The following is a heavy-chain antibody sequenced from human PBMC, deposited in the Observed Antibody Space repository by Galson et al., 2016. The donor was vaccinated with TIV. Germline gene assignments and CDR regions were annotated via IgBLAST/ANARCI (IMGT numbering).Heavy chain of an antibody. D-gene: IGHD4-17*01. CDR3: ARSGDYGDY. V-gene: IGHV1-8*02. Sequence: SVKVSCKASGYTFTSYDINWVRQATGQGLEWMGWMNPNSGNTGYAQKFRGRVTMTRDTSVRTVYMEMSSLRSEDTAVYYCARSGDYGDYWGQGTLVTVSS. J-gene: IGHJ4*02. CDR2: MNPNSGNT. CDR1: GYTFTSYD.